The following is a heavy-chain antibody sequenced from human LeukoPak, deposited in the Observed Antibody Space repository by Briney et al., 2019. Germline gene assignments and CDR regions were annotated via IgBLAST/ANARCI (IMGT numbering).Heavy chain of an antibody. V-gene: IGHV3-74*01. CDR2: ITRDGSST. J-gene: IGHJ4*02. CDR3: AKSRRDF. CDR1: GFAFSDSR. Sequence: GGPLRLSCVASGFAFSDSRMHWVRQAPGKGLEWVSRITRDGSSTAYADSVKGRFTVSRDNARTTLYLQMNSLRVEDTAVYFCAKSRRDFWGQGTLVTVS.